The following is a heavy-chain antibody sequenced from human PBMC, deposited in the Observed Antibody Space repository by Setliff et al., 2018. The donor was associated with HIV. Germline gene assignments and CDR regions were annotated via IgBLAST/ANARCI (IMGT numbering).Heavy chain of an antibody. J-gene: IGHJ4*02. CDR2: INHSGRT. V-gene: IGHV4-34*01. Sequence: PSETLSLTCAVYGGSFSGHYWNWFRQPPGKGLEWIGEINHSGRTNYKSSLKSRVTISADTSKRQFSLKLSSVTAADTAVDYCARLGYTYASSGHGLWGQGTLVTVSS. CDR3: ARLGYTYASSGHGL. CDR1: GGSFSGHY. D-gene: IGHD3-22*01.